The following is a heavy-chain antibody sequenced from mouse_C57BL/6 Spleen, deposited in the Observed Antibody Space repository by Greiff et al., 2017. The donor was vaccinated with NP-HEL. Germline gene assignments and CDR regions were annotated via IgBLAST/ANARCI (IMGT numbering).Heavy chain of an antibody. D-gene: IGHD1-1*01. CDR2: IHPNSGST. Sequence: VKLQQSGAELVKPGASVKLSCKASGYTFTSYWMHWVKQRPGQGLEWIGMIHPNSGSTNYNEKFKSKATLTVDKSSSTAYMQLSSLTSEDSAVYYCATTVVATGDYWGQGTSVTVSS. J-gene: IGHJ4*01. V-gene: IGHV1-64*01. CDR3: ATTVVATGDY. CDR1: GYTFTSYW.